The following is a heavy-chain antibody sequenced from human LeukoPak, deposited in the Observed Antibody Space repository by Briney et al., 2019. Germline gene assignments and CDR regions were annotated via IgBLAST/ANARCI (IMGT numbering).Heavy chain of an antibody. CDR2: ISFHNGDT. D-gene: IGHD3-10*01. Sequence: ASVKVSCKASGFELMHNGISWLRQAPGQGLEWMGWISFHNGDTLYAQNFQGRLTLTTDTSTSTAYMELRSLRSDDTAVYYCARSIITMVRGISFDYWGQGTLVTVSS. V-gene: IGHV1-18*01. J-gene: IGHJ4*02. CDR3: ARSIITMVRGISFDY. CDR1: GFELMHNG.